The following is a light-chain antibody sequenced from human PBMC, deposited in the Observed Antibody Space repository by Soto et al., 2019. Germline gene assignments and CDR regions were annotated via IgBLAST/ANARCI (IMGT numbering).Light chain of an antibody. CDR2: GAS. CDR1: QSLNSD. Sequence: ELVLTQSPDTLSLSPGERATLSCRASQSLNSDLAWYQQKPGQAPRLPIFGASNRATGIPDRFSGSGSGTDSTLIINRLEPEDFTMYYCQQCGISPPITFGQGTRLEIK. V-gene: IGKV3-20*01. J-gene: IGKJ5*01. CDR3: QQCGISPPIT.